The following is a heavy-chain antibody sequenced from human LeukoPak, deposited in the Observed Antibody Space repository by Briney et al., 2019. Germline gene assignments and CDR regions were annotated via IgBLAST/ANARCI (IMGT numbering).Heavy chain of an antibody. V-gene: IGHV3-23*01. D-gene: IGHD3-16*02. CDR1: GFTFSTFA. Sequence: GGSLRLSCAASGFTFSTFAMIWVRQAPGKGLEWVSAISGSGGSTYYADSVKGRFTISRDNSKNTLYLQMNSLRAEDTAVYYCAKVGVTFGGVIDHFDYWGQGTLVTVSS. CDR2: ISGSGGST. J-gene: IGHJ4*02. CDR3: AKVGVTFGGVIDHFDY.